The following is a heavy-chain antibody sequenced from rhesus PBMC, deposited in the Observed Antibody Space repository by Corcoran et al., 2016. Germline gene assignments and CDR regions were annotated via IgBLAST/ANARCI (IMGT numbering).Heavy chain of an antibody. CDR3: ASVVAAAGPDY. Sequence: QVQLQESGPAVVKPSETLSLTCAVSGGSISSSTWWSCIRQSPGKGLELIRGIYGSGGSTEYNTSLKSRITISKDTSKNQFSLKLSSVTAADTAVYYCASVVAAAGPDYWGQGVLVTVSS. CDR1: GGSISSSTW. J-gene: IGHJ4*01. V-gene: IGHV4-93*01. CDR2: IYGSGGST. D-gene: IGHD6-25*01.